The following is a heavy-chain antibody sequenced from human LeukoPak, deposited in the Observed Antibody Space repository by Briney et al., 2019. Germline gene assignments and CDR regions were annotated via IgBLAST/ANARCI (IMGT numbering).Heavy chain of an antibody. J-gene: IGHJ4*02. CDR2: INYSGNT. Sequence: SETLSLTCSVSGGSISSSSYYWGWIRQPPGKGLVWIGSINYSGNTYYNASLKSRVTISVDTSKNQFSLKLSSVTAADTAVYYCASPSSSSSTYDYWGQGTLVTASS. CDR1: GGSISSSSYY. D-gene: IGHD6-6*01. V-gene: IGHV4-39*01. CDR3: ASPSSSSSTYDY.